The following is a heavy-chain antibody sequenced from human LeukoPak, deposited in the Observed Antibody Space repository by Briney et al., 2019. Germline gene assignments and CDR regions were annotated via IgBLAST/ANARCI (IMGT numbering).Heavy chain of an antibody. CDR2: INPNSGGT. V-gene: IGHV1-2*02. D-gene: IGHD2-2*01. CDR1: GYTFTGYY. Sequence: ASVKVSCKASGYTFTGYYMHWVRQAPGQGLEWMGWINPNSGGTNYAQKFQGRVTMTRDTSISTAYMELSRLRSDDTAVYYCARGAILIVVAPAALDPWGQGTLVTVSS. CDR3: ARGAILIVVAPAALDP. J-gene: IGHJ5*02.